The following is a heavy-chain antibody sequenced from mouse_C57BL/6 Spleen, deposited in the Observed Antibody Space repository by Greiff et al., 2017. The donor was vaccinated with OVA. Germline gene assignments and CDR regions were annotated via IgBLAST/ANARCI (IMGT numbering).Heavy chain of an antibody. CDR2: ISYDGSN. CDR3: ARGPGFYYFDY. CDR1: GYSITSGYY. V-gene: IGHV3-6*01. Sequence: ESGPGLVKPSQSLSLTCSVTGYSITSGYYWNWIRQFPGNKLEWMGYISYDGSNNYNPSLKNRISITRDTSKNQFFLKLNSVTTEDTATYYCARGPGFYYFDYWGQGTTLTVSS. J-gene: IGHJ2*01.